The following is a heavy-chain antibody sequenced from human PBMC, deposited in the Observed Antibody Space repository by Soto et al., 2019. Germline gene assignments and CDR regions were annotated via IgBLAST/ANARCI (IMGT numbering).Heavy chain of an antibody. V-gene: IGHV1-18*01. CDR2: ISAYNGNT. D-gene: IGHD2-2*01. CDR3: ARDLKDIVVVPADNYYYYMDV. Sequence: ASVKVSCKASGYTFTSYGISWVRQAPGQGLEWMGWISAYNGNTNYAQKLQGRVTMTTDTSTSTAYMELRSLRSGDTAVYYCARDLKDIVVVPADNYYYYMDVWGKGTTVTVSS. J-gene: IGHJ6*03. CDR1: GYTFTSYG.